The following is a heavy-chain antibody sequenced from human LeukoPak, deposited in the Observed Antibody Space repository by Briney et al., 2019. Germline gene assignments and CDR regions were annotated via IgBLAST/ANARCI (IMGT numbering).Heavy chain of an antibody. CDR2: FSSSSTYT. D-gene: IGHD3-9*01. J-gene: IGHJ6*04. CDR3: ARDALYDILTGYVYGMDV. CDR1: GFTLSDYH. Sequence: PGGCLRLSCAASGFTLSDYHTNWISQAPRKGLGWVSYFSSSSTYTKYADSVKGRFTISRDNAKNSLYLQMNSLRAEDTAVYYCARDALYDILTGYVYGMDVWGKGTTVTVSS. V-gene: IGHV3-11*06.